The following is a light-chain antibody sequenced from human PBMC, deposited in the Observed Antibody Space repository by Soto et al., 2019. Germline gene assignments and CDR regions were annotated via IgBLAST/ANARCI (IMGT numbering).Light chain of an antibody. CDR1: QSISSW. CDR3: QQYNSYPIT. J-gene: IGKJ5*01. CDR2: KAS. V-gene: IGKV1-5*03. Sequence: DIQMTQSPSTLSASVGDRVTITCRASQSISSWLAWYQQKPGKAPKLLIYKASSLESGVPSRFSGSGSGTEFTLTISRLQPDDFAAYYCQQYNSYPITFGRGTRLEIK.